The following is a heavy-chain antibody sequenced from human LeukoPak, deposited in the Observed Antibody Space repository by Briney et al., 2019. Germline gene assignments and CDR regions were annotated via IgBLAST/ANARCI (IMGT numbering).Heavy chain of an antibody. V-gene: IGHV1-18*01. CDR1: GYTFTSYG. J-gene: IGHJ4*02. D-gene: IGHD3-22*01. CDR2: ISAYNGNA. Sequence: ASVKVSCKASGYTFTSYGISWVRQAPGQGLEWMGWISAYNGNANYAQKLQGRVTMTTDTSTSTDYMELRSLRSDDTAVYYCAIDQDYYDSSGYDYWGQGTLVTVSS. CDR3: AIDQDYYDSSGYDY.